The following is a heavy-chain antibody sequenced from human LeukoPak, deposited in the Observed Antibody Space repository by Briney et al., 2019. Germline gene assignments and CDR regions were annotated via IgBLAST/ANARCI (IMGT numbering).Heavy chain of an antibody. Sequence: PGGSLRLSCAASGFTFSDAWMNWVRQAPGKGLEWVGRIKSKTDGGTTDYAAPVKGRFTISRDDSKTTLYLQMSSLKTEDTAVYYCTTRRNSTRHFDYWGQGTLVTVSS. CDR1: GFTFSDAW. CDR3: TTRRNSTRHFDY. D-gene: IGHD2-2*01. J-gene: IGHJ4*02. CDR2: IKSKTDGGTT. V-gene: IGHV3-15*01.